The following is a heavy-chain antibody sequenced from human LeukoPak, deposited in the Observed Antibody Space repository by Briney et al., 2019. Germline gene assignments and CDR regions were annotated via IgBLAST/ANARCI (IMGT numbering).Heavy chain of an antibody. Sequence: SGTLSLTCAVSGCSISSSNWWSGVRQPPGKGLEWIGEIYHGGSTNYNPSLKGRVTISVDKSKNQFSLKLSSVTAADTAVYYCGRGLGAVSGFDWFDPWGQGTLVTVSS. J-gene: IGHJ5*02. V-gene: IGHV4-4*02. CDR3: GRGLGAVSGFDWFDP. D-gene: IGHD6-19*01. CDR2: IYHGGST. CDR1: GCSISSSNW.